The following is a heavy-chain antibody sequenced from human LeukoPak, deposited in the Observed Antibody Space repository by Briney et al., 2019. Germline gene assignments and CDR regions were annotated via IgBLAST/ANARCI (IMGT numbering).Heavy chain of an antibody. CDR1: GFTFSRHG. CDR3: ARDAYGDYYFDY. V-gene: IGHV3-33*01. D-gene: IGHD4-17*01. CDR2: IWCDGSNK. J-gene: IGHJ4*02. Sequence: PGRSLRLSCAASGFTFSRHGMHWVRQAPGKGLEWVAVIWCDGSNKYYADSVKGRFTISRDSSKNTLYLQMNSLRAEDTAVYYCARDAYGDYYFDYWGQGTLVTVSS.